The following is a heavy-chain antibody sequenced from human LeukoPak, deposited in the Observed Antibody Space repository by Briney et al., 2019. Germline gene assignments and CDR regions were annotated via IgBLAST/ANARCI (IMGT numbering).Heavy chain of an antibody. CDR2: INWNSDKI. Sequence: GRSLRLSCAASGFTFNDRAMYWVRQPPGKGLEWVSGINWNSDKIGYADSVKGRFTISRDDAKNSLFLQMNSLRAEDTALYYCARASYYYDTTGLGAVDIWGQGTRVTVSS. V-gene: IGHV3-9*01. CDR3: ARASYYYDTTGLGAVDI. D-gene: IGHD3-22*01. CDR1: GFTFNDRA. J-gene: IGHJ3*02.